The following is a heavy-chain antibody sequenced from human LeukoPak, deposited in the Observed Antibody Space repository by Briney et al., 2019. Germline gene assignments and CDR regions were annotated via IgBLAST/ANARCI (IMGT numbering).Heavy chain of an antibody. CDR2: IYHSGST. CDR1: GGSISSGGYS. V-gene: IGHV4-30-2*01. Sequence: SETLSLTCAVSGGSISSGGYSWSWIRQPPGKGLEWIGYIYHSGSTYYNPSLKSRVTISVDRSKNQFSLKLSSVTAADTAVYYCARERYWYFDPWGRGTLVTVSS. J-gene: IGHJ2*01. CDR3: ARERYWYFDP.